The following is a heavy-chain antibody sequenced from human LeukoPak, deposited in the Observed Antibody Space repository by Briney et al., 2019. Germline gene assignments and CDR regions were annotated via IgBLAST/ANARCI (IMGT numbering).Heavy chain of an antibody. J-gene: IGHJ4*02. CDR1: GFTVSSNY. V-gene: IGHV3-66*01. D-gene: IGHD3-10*01. Sequence: PGGSLRLSCAASGFTVSSNYMSWVRQAPGKGLECVSLIYSDATTYYADSVKGRFTISRDNSRNTLYLQMNSLRAEDTAVYYCAREREGYYYGYWGQGTLVTVSS. CDR2: IYSDATT. CDR3: AREREGYYYGY.